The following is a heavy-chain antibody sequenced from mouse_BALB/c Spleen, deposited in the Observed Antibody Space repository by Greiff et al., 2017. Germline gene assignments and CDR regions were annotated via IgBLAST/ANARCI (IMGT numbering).Heavy chain of an antibody. CDR3: ASGLRRVFAY. CDR2: IDPANGNT. V-gene: IGHV14-3*02. CDR1: GFNFKDSY. Sequence: VQLQQSGAELVKPGASVKLSCTASGFNFKDSYMSWVQQRPEQGLEWIGRIDPANGNTNYVPKFQGKATITADTSSNTAYLQLSSLTSEDTAVYYFASGLRRVFAYWGQGTLVTVSA. J-gene: IGHJ3*01.